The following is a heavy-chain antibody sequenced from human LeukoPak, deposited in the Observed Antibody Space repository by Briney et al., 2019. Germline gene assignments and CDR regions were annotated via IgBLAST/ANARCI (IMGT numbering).Heavy chain of an antibody. Sequence: SETLSLTCTVSGVSISSSNYYWGWIRQPPGKGLEWIGSIYYSGSTYYNPSLKSRVTISVDTSKNQFSLKLSSVTAADTAVYYCARVSGWYAFDIWGQGTMVTVSS. CDR1: GVSISSSNYY. J-gene: IGHJ3*02. D-gene: IGHD6-19*01. V-gene: IGHV4-39*07. CDR3: ARVSGWYAFDI. CDR2: IYYSGST.